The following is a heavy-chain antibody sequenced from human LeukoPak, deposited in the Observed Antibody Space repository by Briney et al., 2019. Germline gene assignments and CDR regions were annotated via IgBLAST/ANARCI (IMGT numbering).Heavy chain of an antibody. J-gene: IGHJ4*02. V-gene: IGHV3-30*04. Sequence: GGSLRLSCAASGFTFSSYAMHWVRQAPGKGLEWVAVISYDGSNKSYADSVKGRFTISRDNSKNTLYLQMNSLRADDTAVYYCARDGWIQLWLGSFDYWGQGTLVTVSS. CDR1: GFTFSSYA. CDR2: ISYDGSNK. CDR3: ARDGWIQLWLGSFDY. D-gene: IGHD5-18*01.